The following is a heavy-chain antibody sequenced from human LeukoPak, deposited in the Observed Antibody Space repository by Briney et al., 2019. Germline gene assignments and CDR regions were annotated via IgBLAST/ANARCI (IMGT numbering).Heavy chain of an antibody. CDR2: MSPDGTNK. Sequence: GGSLSLSCAASGFTFSNFVMHWVRQAPGKGLEWVASMSPDGTNKYYADSVKGRFTVSRDNSKNTLYLQVSSLRADDTAVFYCGREGGNYVYDYWGQGTLVTVSS. CDR3: GREGGNYVYDY. J-gene: IGHJ4*02. V-gene: IGHV3-30-3*01. D-gene: IGHD4-11*01. CDR1: GFTFSNFV.